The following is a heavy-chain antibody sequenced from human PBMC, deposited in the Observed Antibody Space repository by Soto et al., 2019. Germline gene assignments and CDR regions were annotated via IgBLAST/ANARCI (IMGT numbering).Heavy chain of an antibody. V-gene: IGHV1-69*06. CDR2: IIPIFGTA. J-gene: IGHJ6*02. CDR3: ARDLPPDYCSSTSCYSYGMDV. CDR1: GGTFSSYA. D-gene: IGHD2-2*01. Sequence: SVKVSCKASGGTFSSYAISWVRQAPGQGLEWMGGIIPIFGTANYAQKFQGRVTITADKSTSTAYMELSSLRSEDTAVYYCARDLPPDYCSSTSCYSYGMDVWGQGTTVTVSS.